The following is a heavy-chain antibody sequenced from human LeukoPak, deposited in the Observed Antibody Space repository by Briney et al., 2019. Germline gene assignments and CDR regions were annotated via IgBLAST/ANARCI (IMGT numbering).Heavy chain of an antibody. CDR3: ARVHATGYFSLDLGY. Sequence: AVKVSCQASGYTFTVYFMHWVRQAPGQGLDWMGWINLNTGGNKYAQKFQGRVTMTRDTSIGTAYMELSTVTSDDTAVYCCARVHATGYFSLDLGYWGQGTLVTVSS. CDR2: INLNTGGN. V-gene: IGHV1-2*02. CDR1: GYTFTVYF. D-gene: IGHD3-9*01. J-gene: IGHJ4*02.